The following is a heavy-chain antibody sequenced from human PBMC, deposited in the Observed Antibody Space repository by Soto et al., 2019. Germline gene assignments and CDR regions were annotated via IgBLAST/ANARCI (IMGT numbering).Heavy chain of an antibody. D-gene: IGHD6-25*01. J-gene: IGHJ4*02. CDR2: TYYRSKWYN. Sequence: RQSPSRGLEWLGRTYYRSKWYNDYADSVKSRITINPDTSRNQFSLQLISVTPDDTAVYYCARDPGIAATNFDYWGQGTLVTVSS. V-gene: IGHV6-1*01. CDR3: ARDPGIAATNFDY.